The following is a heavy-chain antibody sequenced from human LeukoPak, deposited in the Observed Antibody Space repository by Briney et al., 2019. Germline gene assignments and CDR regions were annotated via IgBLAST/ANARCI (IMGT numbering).Heavy chain of an antibody. CDR2: IRYDGSNK. CDR1: GFTFSDYY. Sequence: GGSLRLSCAASGFTFSDYYMSWVRQAPGKGLEWVAFIRYDGSNKYYADSVKGRFTISRDNSKNTLYLQMNSLRAEDTAVYYCAKSYWLIAAADYWGQGTLVTVSS. CDR3: AKSYWLIAAADY. D-gene: IGHD6-13*01. V-gene: IGHV3-30*02. J-gene: IGHJ4*02.